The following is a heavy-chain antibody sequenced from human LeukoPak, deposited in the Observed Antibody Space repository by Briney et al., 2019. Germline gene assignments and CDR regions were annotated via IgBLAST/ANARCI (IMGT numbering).Heavy chain of an antibody. CDR1: EFTFSSYE. V-gene: IGHV3-48*03. CDR3: ARERDYSRDAFDI. D-gene: IGHD4-11*01. CDR2: ISSRGNTR. J-gene: IGHJ3*02. Sequence: GRSLRPSCAASEFTFSSYEMNWVRQAPGKGMEWVSYISSRGNTRYADSVKGRFTISRDNAKNSLYLQMNSLRAEDTAVYYCARERDYSRDAFDIWGQGTMVTVSS.